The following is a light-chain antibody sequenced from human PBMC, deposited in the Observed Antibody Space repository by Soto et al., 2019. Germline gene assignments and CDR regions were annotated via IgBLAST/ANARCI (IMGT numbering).Light chain of an antibody. V-gene: IGKV3-20*01. CDR2: GAS. CDR1: QSVSSTY. Sequence: ENVLTQSPGTPSFFPGEKDTPSCRASQSVSSTYFAWYQQRFGQAPRLLIYGASTRATGIPDRFSGSGSGTDFTLTISRLEPEDFAVYYCQQYGSSSWTFGQGTKVDIK. CDR3: QQYGSSSWT. J-gene: IGKJ1*01.